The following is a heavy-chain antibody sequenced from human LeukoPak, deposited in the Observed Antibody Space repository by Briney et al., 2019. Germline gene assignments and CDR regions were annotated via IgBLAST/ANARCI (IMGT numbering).Heavy chain of an antibody. J-gene: IGHJ4*02. Sequence: ASVKVSCKASGGTFTSYAISWVRQAPGQGLEWMGRIIPILGIANYAQKFQGRVTITADKSTSTAYMELSSLRSEDTAVYYCARVVVVVPAATGGVYYFDYWGQGTLVTVSS. CDR1: GGTFTSYA. V-gene: IGHV1-69*04. CDR2: IIPILGIA. CDR3: ARVVVVVPAATGGVYYFDY. D-gene: IGHD2-2*01.